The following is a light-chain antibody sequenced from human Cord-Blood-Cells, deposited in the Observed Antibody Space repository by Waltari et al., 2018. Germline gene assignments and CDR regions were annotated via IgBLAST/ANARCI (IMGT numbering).Light chain of an antibody. CDR3: QVWDSSSDHVV. CDR1: NIGSKS. CDR2: YDS. J-gene: IGLJ2*01. Sequence: SYVLTQPPSVSVAPGKTARITCGGNNIGSKSVHWYQQKPGQAPVLVIYYDSDRPSGIPERFSGTNAWNPATLTISRVEAGDEADYYCQVWDSSSDHVVFGGGTKLTVL. V-gene: IGLV3-21*04.